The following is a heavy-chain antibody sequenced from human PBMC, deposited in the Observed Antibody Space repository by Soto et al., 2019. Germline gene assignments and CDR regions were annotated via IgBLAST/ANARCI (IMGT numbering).Heavy chain of an antibody. V-gene: IGHV1-2*04. CDR2: INPNSGGT. Sequence: ASVKVSCKASGYTFTGYYMHWVRQAPGQGLEWMGWINPNSGGTNYAQKFQGWVTMTRDTSISTAYMELSRLRSDDTAVYYCARAYYDFLSGSTYYYYGMDVWGQGTTVTVSS. CDR1: GYTFTGYY. CDR3: ARAYYDFLSGSTYYYYGMDV. D-gene: IGHD3-3*01. J-gene: IGHJ6*02.